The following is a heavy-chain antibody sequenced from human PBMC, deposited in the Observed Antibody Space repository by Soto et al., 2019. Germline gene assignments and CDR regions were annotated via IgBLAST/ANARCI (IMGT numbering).Heavy chain of an antibody. V-gene: IGHV3-33*01. CDR1: GFTFSGYA. D-gene: IGHD3-10*01. CDR3: ARDSGRGYFDY. CDR2: LWYDGSIE. J-gene: IGHJ4*02. Sequence: QVQLVESGGGVVQPGRSLRLSCATSGFTFSGYAIHWVRQAPGKGLEWVAILWYDGSIEYYADSVKGRFTISRDSSKTALYLQMNSLRGDDTAVYYCARDSGRGYFDYWGQGTLVTVSS.